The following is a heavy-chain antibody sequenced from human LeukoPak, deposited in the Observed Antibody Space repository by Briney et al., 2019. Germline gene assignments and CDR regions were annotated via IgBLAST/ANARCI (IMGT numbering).Heavy chain of an antibody. CDR2: ISGSGGST. J-gene: IGHJ4*02. D-gene: IGHD4-17*01. CDR1: GFTFSSYA. CDR3: AKDPADYGINYYFDY. Sequence: GGSLRLSCAASGFTFSSYAMSWVRQAPGKGLEWVSAISGSGGSTYYADSVMGRFTISRDNSKNTLYLQMNSLRAEDTAVYYCAKDPADYGINYYFDYWGQGTLVTVSS. V-gene: IGHV3-23*01.